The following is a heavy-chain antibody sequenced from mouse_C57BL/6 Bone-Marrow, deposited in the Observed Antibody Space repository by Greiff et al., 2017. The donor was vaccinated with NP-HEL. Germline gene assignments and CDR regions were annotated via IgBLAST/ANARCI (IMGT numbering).Heavy chain of an antibody. V-gene: IGHV5-17*01. CDR1: GFTFSDYG. CDR3: ATLREDAMDY. Sequence: EVKLMESGGGLVKPGGSLKLSCAASGFTFSDYGMHWVRQAPEKGLEWVAYISSGSSTIYYADTVKGRFTISRDNAKNTLFLKMTRLRSEDTAMYYCATLREDAMDYWGQGTSVTVSS. D-gene: IGHD1-1*01. CDR2: ISSGSSTI. J-gene: IGHJ4*01.